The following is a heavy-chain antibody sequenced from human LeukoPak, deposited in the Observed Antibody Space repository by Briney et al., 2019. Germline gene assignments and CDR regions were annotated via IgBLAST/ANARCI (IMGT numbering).Heavy chain of an antibody. CDR1: GGSISSGDYY. Sequence: PSETLSLTCTVSGGSISSGDYYWSWIRQPPGKGLEWIGYIYYSGSTYYNPSLKSRVTISVDTSKNQFSLKLSSVTAADTAVYYCARVSGEILGELFLDYWGQGTLVTVSS. J-gene: IGHJ4*02. CDR3: ARVSGEILGELFLDY. D-gene: IGHD3-10*01. CDR2: IYYSGST. V-gene: IGHV4-30-4*01.